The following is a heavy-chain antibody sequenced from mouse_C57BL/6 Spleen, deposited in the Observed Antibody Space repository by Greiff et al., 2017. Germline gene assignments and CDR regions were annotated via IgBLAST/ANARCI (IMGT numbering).Heavy chain of an antibody. CDR3: TRGITTVVATGGAY. Sequence: QVHVKQSGAELVRPGASVTLSCKASGYTFTDYEMHWVKQTPVHGLEWIGAIDPETGGTAYNQKFKGKAILTADKSSSTAYMELRSLTSEDSAVYYCTRGITTVVATGGAYWGQGTLVTVSA. V-gene: IGHV1-15*01. J-gene: IGHJ3*01. CDR2: IDPETGGT. D-gene: IGHD1-1*01. CDR1: GYTFTDYE.